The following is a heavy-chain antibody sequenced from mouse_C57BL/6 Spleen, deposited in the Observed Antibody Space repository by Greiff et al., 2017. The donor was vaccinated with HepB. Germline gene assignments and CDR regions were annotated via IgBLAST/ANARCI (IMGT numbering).Heavy chain of an antibody. D-gene: IGHD1-2*01. J-gene: IGHJ4*01. CDR3: ARLGLGYAMDY. CDR1: GYAFTNYL. Sequence: QVQLKQSGAELVRPGTSVKVSCKASGYAFTNYLIEWVKQRPGQGLEWIGVINPGSGGTNYNEKFKGKATLTADKSSSTAYMQLSSLTSEDSAVYFCARLGLGYAMDYWGQGTSVTVSS. CDR2: INPGSGGT. V-gene: IGHV1-54*01.